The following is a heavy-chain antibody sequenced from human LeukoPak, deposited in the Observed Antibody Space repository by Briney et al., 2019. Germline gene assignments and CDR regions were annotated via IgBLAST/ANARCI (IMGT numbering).Heavy chain of an antibody. CDR1: GGTFSSYA. Sequence: ASVKVSCKASGGTFSSYAISWVRQAPGQGLEWMGGIIPIFGTANYAQKFQGRVTITADESTSTAYMELSSLRSEDTAVYYCAGGATYCSSTSCYAGWCDPWGQGTLVTVSS. J-gene: IGHJ5*02. D-gene: IGHD2-2*01. CDR3: AGGATYCSSTSCYAGWCDP. CDR2: IIPIFGTA. V-gene: IGHV1-69*13.